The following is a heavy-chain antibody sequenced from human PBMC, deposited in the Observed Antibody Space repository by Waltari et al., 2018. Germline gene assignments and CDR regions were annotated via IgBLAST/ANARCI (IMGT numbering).Heavy chain of an antibody. D-gene: IGHD2-21*01. Sequence: QITLKESGPTLVKPTQTLTLTCTFSGFSLSTSGVVVGWIRQPPGTALEWLALIYWNDDKRYSPSLKSRLTITKDTSKNQVVLTMTNMDPVDTATYYCAHRAWNSHECGGDCYSEPDPFDYWGQGTLVTVSS. V-gene: IGHV2-5*01. CDR1: GFSLSTSGVV. CDR3: AHRAWNSHECGGDCYSEPDPFDY. CDR2: IYWNDDK. J-gene: IGHJ4*02.